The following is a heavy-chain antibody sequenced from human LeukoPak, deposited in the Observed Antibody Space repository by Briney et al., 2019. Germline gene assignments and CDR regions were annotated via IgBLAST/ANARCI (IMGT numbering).Heavy chain of an antibody. CDR3: ARVDGSGNDWFDP. J-gene: IGHJ5*02. Sequence: ASVKVSCKASGYIFTDYYMHWVRQAPGQELGWMGRINPNSGGTNYAQKFQGRVTMTRDTSISTAYMELRSLRSDDTAVYYCARVDGSGNDWFDPWGQGTLVTVSS. V-gene: IGHV1/OR15-1*04. CDR1: GYIFTDYY. D-gene: IGHD3-10*01. CDR2: INPNSGGT.